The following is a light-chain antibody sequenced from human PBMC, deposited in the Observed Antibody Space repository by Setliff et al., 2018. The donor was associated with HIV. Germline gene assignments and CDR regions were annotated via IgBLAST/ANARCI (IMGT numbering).Light chain of an antibody. CDR3: SSYTSSTTHV. J-gene: IGLJ1*01. CDR2: DVN. V-gene: IGLV2-14*03. Sequence: QSVLAQPASVSGSPGRSITISCTGTSSDVGGYNQVSWYQQHPGKAPKLMIYDVNNRPSGVSNRFSGSKSVNTASLTISGLQAEDEADYCCSSYTSSTTHVFGTGTKGTVL. CDR1: SSDVGGYNQ.